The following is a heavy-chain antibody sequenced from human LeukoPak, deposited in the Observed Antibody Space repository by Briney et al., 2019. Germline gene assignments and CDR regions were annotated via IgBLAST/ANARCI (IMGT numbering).Heavy chain of an antibody. V-gene: IGHV3-74*01. CDR1: GFIFSNYW. Sequence: HTGGSLRLSCAVSGFIFSNYWMHWVRQAPGEGLVWVSRVNSDGSSAIYADSVKGRFTISRDNAKNTLYLQMNNLRAEDTAVYYCARDNYYSDNSGSLYFFDYWGQGSLVTVSS. CDR3: ARDNYYSDNSGSLYFFDY. J-gene: IGHJ4*02. D-gene: IGHD3-22*01. CDR2: VNSDGSSA.